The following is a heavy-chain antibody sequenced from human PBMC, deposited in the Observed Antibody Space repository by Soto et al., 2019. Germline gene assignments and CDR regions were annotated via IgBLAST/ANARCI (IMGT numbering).Heavy chain of an antibody. V-gene: IGHV4-59*08. Sequence: LETLSLTCTVSGGSISSYYWSWIRQPPGKGLEWIGYIYYSGSTNYNPSLKSRVTISVDTSKNQFSLKLSSVTAADTAVYYCARQRPNDAFDIWGQGAMVTVSS. CDR1: GGSISSYY. J-gene: IGHJ3*02. CDR2: IYYSGST. CDR3: ARQRPNDAFDI. D-gene: IGHD6-25*01.